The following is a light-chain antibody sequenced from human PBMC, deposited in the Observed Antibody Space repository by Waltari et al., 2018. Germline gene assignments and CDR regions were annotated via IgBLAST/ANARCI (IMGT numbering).Light chain of an antibody. V-gene: IGLV3-1*01. CDR1: NFGDKF. CDR2: ENR. Sequence: SYELTQSPSVSVSPRRTATIPCSGANFGDKFVSWYQQKPGQSPILVIFENRRRPLVVPERFSGSNSGNTATLTISGTQTLDEADYYCQTWDRRIPIFGGGTKLTVL. CDR3: QTWDRRIPI. J-gene: IGLJ2*01.